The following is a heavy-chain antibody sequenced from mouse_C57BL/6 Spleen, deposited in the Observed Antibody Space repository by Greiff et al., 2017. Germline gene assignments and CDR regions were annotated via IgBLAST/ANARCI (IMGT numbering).Heavy chain of an antibody. J-gene: IGHJ2*01. CDR2: IDPSDSYT. CDR1: GYTFTSYW. CDR3: ATATVVAGYFDD. Sequence: QVQLKQPGAELLMPGASVKLSCQASGYTFTSYWMHWVKQRPGPGLEWIGQIDPSDSYTNCNQKFKGKSTLTVDKSSSTAYMQLSSLTSEDSAVYYCATATVVAGYFDDWGQGTTLTVSS. V-gene: IGHV1-69*01. D-gene: IGHD1-1*01.